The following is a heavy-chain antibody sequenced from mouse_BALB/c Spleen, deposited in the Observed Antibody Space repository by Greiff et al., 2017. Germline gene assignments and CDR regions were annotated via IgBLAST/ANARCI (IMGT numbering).Heavy chain of an antibody. D-gene: IGHD2-14*01. Sequence: EVMLVESGGGLVQPGGSRKLSCAASGFTFSSFGMHWVRQAPEKGLEWVAYISSGSSTIYYADTVKGRFTISRDNPKNTLFLQMTSLRSEDTAMYYCAREGRRYDGEVRYWGQGTTLTVSS. V-gene: IGHV5-17*02. CDR1: GFTFSSFG. CDR3: AREGRRYDGEVRY. J-gene: IGHJ2*01. CDR2: ISSGSSTI.